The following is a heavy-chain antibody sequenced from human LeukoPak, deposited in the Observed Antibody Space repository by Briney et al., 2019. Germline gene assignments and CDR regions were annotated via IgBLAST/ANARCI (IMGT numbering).Heavy chain of an antibody. J-gene: IGHJ4*02. CDR2: IIPIFGTA. CDR3: ARGTDTAMVTPIAHDY. CDR1: GGTFSSYA. Sequence: SVKVSCKASGGTFSSYAISWVRQAPGQGLEWMGGIIPIFGTANYAQKFQGRVTITADESTSTAYMELSSLRSEDTAVYYRARGTDTAMVTPIAHDYWGQGTLVTVSS. V-gene: IGHV1-69*01. D-gene: IGHD5-18*01.